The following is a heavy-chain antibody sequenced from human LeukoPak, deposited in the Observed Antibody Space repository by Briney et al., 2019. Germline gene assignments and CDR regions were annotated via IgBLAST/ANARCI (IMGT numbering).Heavy chain of an antibody. CDR3: ARASLYDLNWFDP. D-gene: IGHD3-16*01. CDR1: GFPFSDYY. Sequence: PGGSLRLSCAASGFPFSDYYMSWIRQAPGKGLEWVSYISSSGSTIYYADSVKGRFTISRDNAKNSLYLQMNSLRAEDTAVYYCARASLYDLNWFDPWGQGTLVTVSS. CDR2: ISSSGSTI. J-gene: IGHJ5*02. V-gene: IGHV3-11*01.